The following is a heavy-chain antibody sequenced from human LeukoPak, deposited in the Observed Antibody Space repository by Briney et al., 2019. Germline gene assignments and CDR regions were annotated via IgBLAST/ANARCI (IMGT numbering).Heavy chain of an antibody. Sequence: SVKVSCKASGDTFSNYAISWVRQAPGQGLEWMGRIIPILDIANYALMYQGRVAITADKSTSKVYMELSSLRSEDTAVYYCARVQYSLTRGDNWFDPWGQGTLVTVSS. J-gene: IGHJ5*02. CDR2: IIPILDIA. CDR1: GDTFSNYA. CDR3: ARVQYSLTRGDNWFDP. V-gene: IGHV1-69*04. D-gene: IGHD3-9*01.